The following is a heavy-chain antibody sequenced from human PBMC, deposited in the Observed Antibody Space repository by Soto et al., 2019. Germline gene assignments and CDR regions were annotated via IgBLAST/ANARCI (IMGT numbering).Heavy chain of an antibody. J-gene: IGHJ5*02. CDR3: SRTPTP. CDR2: IYYSGST. V-gene: IGHV4-31*03. Sequence: SDTLSLTCTVSGVFISSSGYYWSWIRQHPGKGLEWIGYIYYSGSTYYNPSLKSRVTISVDTSKNQFSLKLSSVTAADTAVYYCSRTPTPWGQGTLVTVSS. CDR1: GVFISSSGYY.